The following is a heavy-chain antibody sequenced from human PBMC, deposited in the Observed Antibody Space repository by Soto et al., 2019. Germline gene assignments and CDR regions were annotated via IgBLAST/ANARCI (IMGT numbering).Heavy chain of an antibody. D-gene: IGHD3-16*02. V-gene: IGHV4-39*01. CDR2: IYYSGST. Sequence: QLQLQESGPGLVKPSETLSLTCTVSGGSISSSSYYWGWIRQPPGKGLEWIGSIYYSGSTYYNPSLKSLVTISVDTSKNQFSLKLSSVTAADTAVYYCARPSIHIWGSYRYPDYMDVWGKGTTVTVSS. CDR1: GGSISSSSYY. CDR3: ARPSIHIWGSYRYPDYMDV. J-gene: IGHJ6*03.